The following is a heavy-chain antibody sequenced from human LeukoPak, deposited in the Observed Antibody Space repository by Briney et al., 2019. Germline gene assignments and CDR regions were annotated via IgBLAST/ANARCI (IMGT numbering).Heavy chain of an antibody. CDR3: AKRAAAAGL. V-gene: IGHV3-30*18. CDR1: GFTFSSYG. CDR2: ISYDGSNK. Sequence: GRSLRLSCAASGFTFSSYGMHWVRQAPGKGLEWVAVISYDGSNKYYADSVKGRFTISRDNSKNTLYLQMNSLRAEDTAVYYCAKRAAAAGLWGQGTLVTVSS. D-gene: IGHD6-13*01. J-gene: IGHJ4*02.